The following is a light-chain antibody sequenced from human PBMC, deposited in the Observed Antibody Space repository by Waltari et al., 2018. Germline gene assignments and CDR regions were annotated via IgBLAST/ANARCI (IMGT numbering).Light chain of an antibody. CDR1: ALPTQY. CDR2: KDN. V-gene: IGLV3-25*03. CDR3: QSSDISATWV. J-gene: IGLJ3*02. Sequence: SYALTQLPSVSVSPGQTARITCSGDALPTQYVDWYQQKSGQAPILVIYKDNKRPSGIPERFSGSTSGTTKTLTISGVQAEDEADYYCQSSDISATWVFGGGTKLTVL.